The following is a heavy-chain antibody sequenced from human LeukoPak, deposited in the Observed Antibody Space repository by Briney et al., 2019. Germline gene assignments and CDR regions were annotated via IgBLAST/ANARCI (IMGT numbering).Heavy chain of an antibody. J-gene: IGHJ4*02. CDR2: VHRSGRT. D-gene: IGHD2-8*02. CDR3: ATEILGAPTPGAY. V-gene: IGHV4-4*02. Sequence: PSETLSRTCAVSIDSTSGNYWSWVRQSPGKGLEWIGEVHRSGRTNYMPSLKSRVTISIDKSKDQISLDLTSVTAADTAVYYCATEILGAPTPGAYWGQGTLVTVSS. CDR1: IDSTSGNY.